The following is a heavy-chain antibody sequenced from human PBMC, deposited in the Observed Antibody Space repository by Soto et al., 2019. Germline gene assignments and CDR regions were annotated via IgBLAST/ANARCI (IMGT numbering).Heavy chain of an antibody. CDR1: GYTFSSYG. J-gene: IGHJ4*02. CDR3: ARDSPPVDY. CDR2: ISAYNGNT. Sequence: ASVKVSCKASGYTFSSYGISWVRQAPGQGLEWMGWISAYNGNTKYAQKIQGRFTLTTDTSTSTAYMELRSLRSDDTAVYYCARDSPPVDYWGQGTLVTVSS. V-gene: IGHV1-18*01.